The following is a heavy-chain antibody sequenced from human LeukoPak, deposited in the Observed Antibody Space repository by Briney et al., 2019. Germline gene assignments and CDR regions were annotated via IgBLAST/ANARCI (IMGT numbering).Heavy chain of an antibody. V-gene: IGHV1-3*01. D-gene: IGHD2-2*01. CDR3: AREYQLLSRFHDAFDI. CDR2: INAGNGNT. CDR1: GYTFTSYA. J-gene: IGHJ3*02. Sequence: GASVKVSCKASGYTFTSYAMHWVRQAPGQRLEWMGWINAGNGNTKYSQKFQGRVTITRDTSASTAYMELSSLRSEDTAVYYCAREYQLLSRFHDAFDIWGQGTMVTVSS.